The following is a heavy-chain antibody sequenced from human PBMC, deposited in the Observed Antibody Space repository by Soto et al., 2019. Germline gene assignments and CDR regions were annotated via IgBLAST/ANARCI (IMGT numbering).Heavy chain of an antibody. Sequence: GGSLRLSCAASGFTFSSYAMYWVRQAQGKGLEWVAIISYDGSNKYYADSVKGRFTISRDNSKNTLYLQMNILRAEDTAVYYCARVPTTVVTPFYFDYWGQGT. V-gene: IGHV3-30-3*01. D-gene: IGHD4-17*01. CDR2: ISYDGSNK. CDR1: GFTFSSYA. CDR3: ARVPTTVVTPFYFDY. J-gene: IGHJ4*02.